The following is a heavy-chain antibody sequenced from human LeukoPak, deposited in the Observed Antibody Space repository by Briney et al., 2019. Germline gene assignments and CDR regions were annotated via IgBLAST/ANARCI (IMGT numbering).Heavy chain of an antibody. Sequence: PSETLSLTCAVYGGSFSGYYWSWIRQPPGKGLEWIGEINHSGSTNYNPSLKSRVTISADTSKNQFSLKLSSVTAADTAVYYCARAARRRTINWFDPWGQGTLVTVSS. CDR3: ARAARRRTINWFDP. CDR1: GGSFSGYY. J-gene: IGHJ5*02. D-gene: IGHD6-6*01. V-gene: IGHV4-34*01. CDR2: INHSGST.